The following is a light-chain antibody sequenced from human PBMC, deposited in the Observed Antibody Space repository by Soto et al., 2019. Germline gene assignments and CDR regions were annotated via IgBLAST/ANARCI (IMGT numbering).Light chain of an antibody. V-gene: IGKV1-16*01. J-gene: IGKJ1*01. CDR3: QQYYAYPRT. CDR1: QDIRNY. CDR2: AAS. Sequence: DIQMTQSPSSLSASVGDTVTITCRAIQDIRNYLVWIQQKPGKAPKSLIYAASSFQRGVPSRFSGSGSGTEFTLSISSLQPEDFATYYCQQYYAYPRTCGQGSKVEIK.